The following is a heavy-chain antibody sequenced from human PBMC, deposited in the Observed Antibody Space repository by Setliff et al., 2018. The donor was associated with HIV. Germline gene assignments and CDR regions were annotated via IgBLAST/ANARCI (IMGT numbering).Heavy chain of an antibody. CDR3: ARGRGRYYDSRSYLDY. J-gene: IGHJ4*02. Sequence: ASVKVSCKTSGYTFTSYDINWVRQATGQGLEWMGWMNPNSGNRGCAQKFQGRVTISRNTSISTAYMELSGLRSEDTAVYYCARGRGRYYDSRSYLDYWGQGTLVTAPQ. V-gene: IGHV1-8*03. CDR2: MNPNSGNR. D-gene: IGHD3-22*01. CDR1: GYTFTSYD.